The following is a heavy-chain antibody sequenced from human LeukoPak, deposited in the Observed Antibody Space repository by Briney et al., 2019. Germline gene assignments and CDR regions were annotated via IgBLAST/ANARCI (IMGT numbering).Heavy chain of an antibody. V-gene: IGHV3-30*02. CDR1: GITFSSSG. CDR2: IRYDGRNQ. Sequence: PGGSLRLSCEASGITFSSSGMHWVRQAPGKGLEWVAFIRYDGRNQFYADSAKGRFTISRDNSKNTLYLQMNSLRAEDTAVYYCARRAGDYSHPYDYWGQGILVTVSS. J-gene: IGHJ4*02. D-gene: IGHD3-22*01. CDR3: ARRAGDYSHPYDY.